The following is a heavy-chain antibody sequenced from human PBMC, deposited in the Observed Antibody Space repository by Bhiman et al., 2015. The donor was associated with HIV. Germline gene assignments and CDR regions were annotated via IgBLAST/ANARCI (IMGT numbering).Heavy chain of an antibody. CDR3: ARDPGGSYFDY. D-gene: IGHD1-26*01. J-gene: IGHJ4*02. Sequence: EVQLVESWGEAWSSRGGSLRLSCAASGFTFSTFSMNWVRQAPGKGLEWVSSISSSGYYIYYADSLKGRFTISRDNAKNSLYLQMDSLRAEDTAVYFCARDPGGSYFDYWGQGTLVTVSS. CDR1: GFTFSTFS. V-gene: IGHV3-21*01. CDR2: ISSSGYYI.